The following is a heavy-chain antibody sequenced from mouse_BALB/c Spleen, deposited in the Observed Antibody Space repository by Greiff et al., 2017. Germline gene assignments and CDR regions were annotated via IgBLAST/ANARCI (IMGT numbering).Heavy chain of an antibody. CDR2: IYPGDGDT. CDR3: ATIYYALFDD. V-gene: IGHV1-87*01. D-gene: IGHD2-1*01. Sequence: QVQLQQSGAELARPGASVKLSCKASGYTFTSYWMQWVKQRPGQGLEWIGAIYPGDGDTRYTQKFKGKATLTADKSSSTAYMQLSSLASEDSAVYYCATIYYALFDDWGQGTTLTVSS. CDR1: GYTFTSYW. J-gene: IGHJ2*01.